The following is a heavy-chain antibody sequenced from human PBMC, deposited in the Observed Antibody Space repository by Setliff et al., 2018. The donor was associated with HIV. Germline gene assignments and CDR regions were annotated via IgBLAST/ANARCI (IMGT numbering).Heavy chain of an antibody. J-gene: IGHJ4*02. CDR3: ARGRKKTLAVSGTRYFDF. CDR1: GGSFSGFY. D-gene: IGHD6-19*01. Sequence: CAVYGGSFSGFYWTFIRQSPGKGLEWIGEVTHSGTTTYDPSLKSRITISVGTSKNQFSLKLTSVTAADMGVYYCARGRKKTLAVSGTRYFDFWGQGTLVTVSS. V-gene: IGHV4-34*01. CDR2: VTHSGTT.